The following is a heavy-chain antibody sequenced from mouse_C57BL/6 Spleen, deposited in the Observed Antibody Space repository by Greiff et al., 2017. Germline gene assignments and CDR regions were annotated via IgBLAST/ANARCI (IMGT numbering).Heavy chain of an antibody. Sequence: EVKLEESGGGLVKPGGSLKLSCAASGFTFSDYGMHWVRQAPEKGLEWVAYISSGSSTIYYADTVKGRFTISRDNAKNTLFLQMTSLRSEDTAMYYCARGARDYFDYWGQGTTLTVSS. CDR3: ARGARDYFDY. CDR1: GFTFSDYG. D-gene: IGHD3-3*01. CDR2: ISSGSSTI. J-gene: IGHJ2*01. V-gene: IGHV5-17*01.